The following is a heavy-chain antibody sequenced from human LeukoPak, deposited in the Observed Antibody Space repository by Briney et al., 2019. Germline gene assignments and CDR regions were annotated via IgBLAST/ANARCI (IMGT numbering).Heavy chain of an antibody. V-gene: IGHV6-1*01. Sequence: SQTLSRTCAISGDSVSSNSAAWNWIRQSPSRRLEWLGRTYYRSKWNNDYAVSVKSRITINPDTYKNQFSLQLKSVTPEDTAVYFCAKGRPSYYGMDVWGQGTTVTVSS. J-gene: IGHJ6*02. CDR3: AKGRPSYYGMDV. CDR1: GDSVSSNSAA. CDR2: TYYRSKWNN.